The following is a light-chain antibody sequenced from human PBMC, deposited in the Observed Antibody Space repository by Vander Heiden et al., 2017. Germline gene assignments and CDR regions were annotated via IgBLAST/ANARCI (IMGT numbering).Light chain of an antibody. V-gene: IGKV1-33*01. CDR1: QDISNY. J-gene: IGKJ3*01. CDR3: QQYENLPVT. Sequence: DIQMTQSPSSLSASVGDRVTITCQASQDISNYLNWYQQKPGKAPKLLIYDASNLETGVPSRFSGSGSGTDFTFTISSLQPEDIATYYCQQYENLPVTFGPGTKVDIK. CDR2: DAS.